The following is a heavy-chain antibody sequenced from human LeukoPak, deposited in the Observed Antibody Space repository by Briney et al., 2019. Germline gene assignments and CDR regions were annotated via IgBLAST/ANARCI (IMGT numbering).Heavy chain of an antibody. Sequence: SETLSLTCTVSGGSISSYYWSWIRPPPGKGLEWIGYIYYSGSTNYNPSLKSRVTISVDTSKNQFSLKLSSVTAADTAVYYCARAYYDSSGYYSRGYYYVMDVWGQGTTVTVSS. CDR2: IYYSGST. V-gene: IGHV4-59*01. D-gene: IGHD3-22*01. CDR1: GGSISSYY. CDR3: ARAYYDSSGYYSRGYYYVMDV. J-gene: IGHJ6*02.